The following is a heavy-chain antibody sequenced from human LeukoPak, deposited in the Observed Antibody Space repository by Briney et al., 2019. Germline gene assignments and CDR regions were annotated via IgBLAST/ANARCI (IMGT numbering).Heavy chain of an antibody. CDR1: GYSISSGYY. V-gene: IGHV4-38-2*01. Sequence: SETLSLTCAVSGYSISSGYYWGWLRQPPGKGLEWIGSIYHSGSTYYNPSLKSRVTMSVDTSKNQFSLQLSSVTAADTAVYYCARVGCSGGSCYLPNWFDPWGQGTLVTVSS. D-gene: IGHD2-15*01. J-gene: IGHJ5*02. CDR2: IYHSGST. CDR3: ARVGCSGGSCYLPNWFDP.